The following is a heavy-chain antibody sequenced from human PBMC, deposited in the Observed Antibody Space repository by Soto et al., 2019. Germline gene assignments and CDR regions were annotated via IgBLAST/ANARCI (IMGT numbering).Heavy chain of an antibody. CDR3: GKDGAITDYTYLDY. J-gene: IGHJ4*02. CDR1: GFTFDDYS. V-gene: IGHV3-43*01. D-gene: IGHD1-26*01. CDR2: ISCDGRST. Sequence: EVQLVESGGVVVQPGESLRLSCAASGFTFDDYSMHWVRQAPGKGLEWVSLISCDGRSTYYADSVKGRFTVSRDNSKNSLYLQMNSLTTEDTAFYYCGKDGAITDYTYLDYWGQGALVTVSS.